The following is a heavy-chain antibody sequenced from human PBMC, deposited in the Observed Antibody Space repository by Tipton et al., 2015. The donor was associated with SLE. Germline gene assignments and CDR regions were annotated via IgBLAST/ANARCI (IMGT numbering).Heavy chain of an antibody. D-gene: IGHD3-10*01. V-gene: IGHV4-59*11. CDR1: GGSISSHY. CDR3: AMGGVQGLTPFDY. J-gene: IGHJ4*02. Sequence: SLTCTVSGGSISSHYWSWIRQPPGKGLEWIGYIDYSGSSDYNPSLKSRVTISVDTSKNQFSLKLSSVTAADTALYYCAMGGVQGLTPFDYWGQGALVTVSS. CDR2: IDYSGSS.